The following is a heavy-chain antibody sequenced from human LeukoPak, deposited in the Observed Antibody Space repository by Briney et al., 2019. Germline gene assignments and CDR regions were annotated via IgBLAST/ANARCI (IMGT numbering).Heavy chain of an antibody. CDR1: GFTFSNYM. CDR3: ARDVSDTALAVGY. J-gene: IGHJ4*02. CDR2: IKSDGITI. V-gene: IGHV3-74*01. Sequence: GGSLRLSCAASGFTFSNYMMHWVRQAPGKGLVWVSRIKSDGITITYADSVKGRFTISRDNAKNTLYLQMNSLRAEDTAVYYCARDVSDTALAVGYWGQGTLVTDSS. D-gene: IGHD5-18*01.